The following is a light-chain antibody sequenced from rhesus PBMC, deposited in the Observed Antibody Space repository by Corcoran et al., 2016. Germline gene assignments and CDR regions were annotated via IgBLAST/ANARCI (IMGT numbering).Light chain of an antibody. CDR2: DAS. J-gene: IGKJ2*01. Sequence: ETVVTQSPATLYFSPGERATLSCRASQSVGSNLAWYEQNPGQAPTLLIYDASSRATGIPDRFSCSGSGTEFTLTISRLEPVDVGGYYCQQYNNWNSFGRGTKVEIK. V-gene: IGKV3-42*02. CDR3: QQYNNWNS. CDR1: QSVGSN.